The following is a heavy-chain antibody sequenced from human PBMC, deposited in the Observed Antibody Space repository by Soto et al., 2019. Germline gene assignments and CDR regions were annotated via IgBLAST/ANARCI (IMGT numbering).Heavy chain of an antibody. CDR2: IIPTFGTT. J-gene: IGHJ5*02. Sequence: QVQLVQSGAEVKKPGSSVKVSCKAPGGNFSSNGIRWVRQAPGQGLELMGGIIPTFGTTNYAHKFRGRVPITADESTGTAYMELSSLRSDDTAVYYCAGASDSTWYNWLDPWGQGTLVTVSS. CDR3: AGASDSTWYNWLDP. CDR1: GGNFSSNG. D-gene: IGHD5-18*01. V-gene: IGHV1-69*01.